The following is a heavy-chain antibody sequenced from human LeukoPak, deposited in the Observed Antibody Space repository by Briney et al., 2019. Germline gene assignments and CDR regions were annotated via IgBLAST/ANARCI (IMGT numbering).Heavy chain of an antibody. J-gene: IGHJ1*01. CDR2: IIPILGIA. CDR1: GGTFSSYT. V-gene: IGHV1-69*02. CDR3: ARTAPYDSSGYYYEYFQH. Sequence: ASVKVSCKASGGTFSSYTISWVRQAPGQGLEWMGRIIPILGIANYAQKFQGRVTITADKSTSTAYMGLSSLRSEDTAVYYCARTAPYDSSGYYYEYFQHWGQGTLVTVSS. D-gene: IGHD3-22*01.